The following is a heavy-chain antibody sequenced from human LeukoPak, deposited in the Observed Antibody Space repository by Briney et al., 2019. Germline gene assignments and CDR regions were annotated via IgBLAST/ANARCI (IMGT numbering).Heavy chain of an antibody. CDR2: IYTGQST. Sequence: SLSLTCTLYGPSISSGSYECGWIRQPGWNGLERFGRIYTGQSTNCNPSLNNRVTVTVDTSKHQFYLKPSSVTAADTAVYYCARVQRMVRGVLYYYYMDVWGKGTTVTVSS. D-gene: IGHD3-10*01. V-gene: IGHV4-61*02. CDR3: ARVQRMVRGVLYYYYMDV. J-gene: IGHJ6*03. CDR1: GPSISSGSYE.